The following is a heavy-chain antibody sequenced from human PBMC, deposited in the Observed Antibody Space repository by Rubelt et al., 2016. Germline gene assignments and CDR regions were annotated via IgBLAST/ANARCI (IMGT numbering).Heavy chain of an antibody. D-gene: IGHD5-18*01. V-gene: IGHV3-23*01. CDR1: TSYA. J-gene: IGHJ4*02. CDR2: ISASGGST. CDR3: TRDRGYNTFDY. Sequence: TSYAMSWVRQAPGKGLEWVSGISASGGSTYYADSVKGRFTISRDNSKNTLYLQMNSLRAEDTAIYYCTRDRGYNTFDYWGQGTLVTVSS.